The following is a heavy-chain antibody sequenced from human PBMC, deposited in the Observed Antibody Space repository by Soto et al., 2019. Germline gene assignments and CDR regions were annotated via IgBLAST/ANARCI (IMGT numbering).Heavy chain of an antibody. J-gene: IGHJ4*02. Sequence: ASVKGYCKASGYTFTSYGISWVRQAPGQGLEWMGWISAYNANTNYAQKLQGRVTMTTDTSTSTSYMELRSLRSDDTAVYFCARDRLGATGDYWGQGTLVTVSS. CDR1: GYTFTSYG. D-gene: IGHD1-26*01. V-gene: IGHV1-18*01. CDR3: ARDRLGATGDY. CDR2: ISAYNANT.